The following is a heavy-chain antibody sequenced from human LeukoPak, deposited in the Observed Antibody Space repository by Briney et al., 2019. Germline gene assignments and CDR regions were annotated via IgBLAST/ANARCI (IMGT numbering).Heavy chain of an antibody. CDR3: AANYGDYGVYAFDI. CDR1: GFIFRSYE. CDR2: IYSGGST. D-gene: IGHD4-17*01. J-gene: IGHJ3*02. Sequence: GGSLRLSCVASGFIFRSYEMNWVRQAPGKGLEWVSVIYSGGSTYYADSVKGRFTISRHNSKNTLYLQMNSLRAEDTAVYYCAANYGDYGVYAFDIWGQGTMVTVSS. V-gene: IGHV3-53*04.